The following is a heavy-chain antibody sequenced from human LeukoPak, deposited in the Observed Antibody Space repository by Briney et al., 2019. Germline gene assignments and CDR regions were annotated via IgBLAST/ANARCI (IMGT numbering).Heavy chain of an antibody. D-gene: IGHD3-22*01. CDR3: VRLRDSGGYSSFDN. J-gene: IGHJ4*02. Sequence: GESLRLSCAASGFTFSRYWMHWVRQVPGKGLVWVSHINSDGTSTTYADSVKGRFTISRDNDKSMLYLQMHSLRAEDTAVYFCVRLRDSGGYSSFDNWGQGTRVTVSP. CDR2: INSDGTST. V-gene: IGHV3-74*01. CDR1: GFTFSRYW.